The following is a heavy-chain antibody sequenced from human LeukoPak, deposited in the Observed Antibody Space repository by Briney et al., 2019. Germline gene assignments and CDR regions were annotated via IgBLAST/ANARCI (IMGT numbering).Heavy chain of an antibody. J-gene: IGHJ4*02. CDR1: GGSISSSSYY. D-gene: IGHD3-22*01. V-gene: IGHV4-39*01. CDR3: ARHNPGYGVYSGGYYWDY. CDR2: IYYSGST. Sequence: SETLSLTCTVSGGSISSSSYYWGWIRQPPGKGLEWIGSIYYSGSTYYNPSLKSRVTISVDTSKNQFSLKLSSVTAADTAVYYCARHNPGYGVYSGGYYWDYWGQGTLVTVSS.